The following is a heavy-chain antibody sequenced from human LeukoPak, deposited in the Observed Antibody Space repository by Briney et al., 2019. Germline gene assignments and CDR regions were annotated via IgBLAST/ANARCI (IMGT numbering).Heavy chain of an antibody. D-gene: IGHD3-16*01. V-gene: IGHV4-34*01. J-gene: IGHJ5*02. CDR3: ARDGGTRLGFDP. CDR2: VSPGGST. CDR1: SESSGGDD. Sequence: PSETLSLTCAMHSESSGGDDWTWIRQPPGKGLEWIGEVSPGGSTRYNPSLRSRVTISLDTSRSRFSLRLSSVTAADTGVYYCARDGGTRLGFDPWGQGTLVTVSS.